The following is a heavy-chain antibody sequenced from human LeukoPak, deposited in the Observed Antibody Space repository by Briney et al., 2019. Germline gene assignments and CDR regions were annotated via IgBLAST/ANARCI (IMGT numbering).Heavy chain of an antibody. Sequence: ASVKVSCKASGYTFTSYDINWVRQATGQGLEWMGWMNPNSGNTGYAQKFQGGVTMTRNTSISTAYMELRSLRSDDTAVYYCAREDRPGIAAAGLYYFDYWGQGTLVTVSS. D-gene: IGHD6-13*01. J-gene: IGHJ4*02. CDR2: MNPNSGNT. V-gene: IGHV1-8*01. CDR1: GYTFTSYD. CDR3: AREDRPGIAAAGLYYFDY.